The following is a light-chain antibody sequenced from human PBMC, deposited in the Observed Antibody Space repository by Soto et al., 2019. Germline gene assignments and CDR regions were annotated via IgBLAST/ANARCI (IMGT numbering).Light chain of an antibody. J-gene: IGKJ1*01. CDR2: DAS. CDR1: QEISNY. Sequence: DIQMIQSPSSLSASVGDRVTITCQASQEISNYLNWYQQKPGKAPKLLIYDASNLERGVPSRFSGRGSGTDFTFTNSSLQPEYFATYYCQQYDHLPRTFGRGTKVEI. V-gene: IGKV1-33*01. CDR3: QQYDHLPRT.